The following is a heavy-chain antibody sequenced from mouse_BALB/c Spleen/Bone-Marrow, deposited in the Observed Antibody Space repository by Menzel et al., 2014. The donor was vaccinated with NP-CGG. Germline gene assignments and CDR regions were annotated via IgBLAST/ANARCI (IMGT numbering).Heavy chain of an antibody. D-gene: IGHD4-1*01. CDR3: TRGRTWDFDY. CDR2: INPSNGGT. J-gene: IGHJ2*01. Sequence: QVQLQQSGAELVKPGASVKLSCKASGYTFTSYYMHWVKQRPGQGLEWIGEINPSNGGTNFNEKFKNRATLTVDKSSSTAYMQLSSLTAEDSTVYYCTRGRTWDFDYWGQGTTLTVSS. CDR1: GYTFTSYY. V-gene: IGHV1S81*02.